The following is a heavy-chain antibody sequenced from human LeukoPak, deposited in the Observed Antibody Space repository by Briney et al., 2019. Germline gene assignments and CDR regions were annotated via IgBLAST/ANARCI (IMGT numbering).Heavy chain of an antibody. V-gene: IGHV5-51*01. Sequence: GESLKISCKGSGYSFTSYWIGWVRQMPGKGLEWMGIIYPGDSDTRYSPSFQGQVTISADKSISTAYLQWSSLKASDTAMYYCARWGNEYCSSTSRYGMDVWGQGTTVTVSS. CDR2: IYPGDSDT. CDR3: ARWGNEYCSSTSRYGMDV. D-gene: IGHD2-2*01. J-gene: IGHJ6*02. CDR1: GYSFTSYW.